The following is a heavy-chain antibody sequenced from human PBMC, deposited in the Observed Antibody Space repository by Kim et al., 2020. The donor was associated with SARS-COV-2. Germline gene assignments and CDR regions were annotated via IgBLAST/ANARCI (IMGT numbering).Heavy chain of an antibody. CDR1: GDSISSTSYY. V-gene: IGHV4-39*07. Sequence: SETLSLTCTVSGDSISSTSYYWGWIRQPPGKGLEWIGSIYYSGSTYYNPSLKSRVTISVDTSKNQFSLNLSSVTAADTAVYYCAQWTTVTHHAFDIWGQGTMVTVSS. J-gene: IGHJ3*02. CDR2: IYYSGST. CDR3: AQWTTVTHHAFDI. D-gene: IGHD4-17*01.